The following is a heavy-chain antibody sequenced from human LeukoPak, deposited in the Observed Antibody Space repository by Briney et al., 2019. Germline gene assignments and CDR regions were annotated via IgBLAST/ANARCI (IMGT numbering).Heavy chain of an antibody. CDR1: GFTFSDYP. Sequence: GGSLRLSCEAPGFTFSDYPMHWVRQAPGKGLQYVSGIGSNGGSIYHVNSVKGRFTISRDNSTNTLYLQMGGLQSDDMAVYYCARGRYYDIWHAQYPAQYYYYMDVWGKGTTVTVSS. J-gene: IGHJ6*03. D-gene: IGHD3-9*01. CDR3: ARGRYYDIWHAQYPAQYYYYMDV. V-gene: IGHV3-64*01. CDR2: IGSNGGSI.